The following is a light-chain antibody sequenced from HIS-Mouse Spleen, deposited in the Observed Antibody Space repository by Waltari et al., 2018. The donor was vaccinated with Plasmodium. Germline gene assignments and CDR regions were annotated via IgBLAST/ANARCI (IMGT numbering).Light chain of an antibody. Sequence: QAVLTQPSSLSASPGASASLTCTLRSGINVGTYRIYWYQQKPGSPPQYLLRYKSDSDKQQGSGVPSRCPGSKDASANAGMLLISGLQSEDEADYYCMIWHSSAWVFGGGTKLTVL. CDR2: YKSDSDK. CDR1: SGINVGTYR. J-gene: IGLJ3*02. V-gene: IGLV5-45*03. CDR3: MIWHSSAWV.